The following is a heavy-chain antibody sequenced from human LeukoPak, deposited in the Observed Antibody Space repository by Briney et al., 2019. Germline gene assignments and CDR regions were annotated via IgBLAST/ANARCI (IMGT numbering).Heavy chain of an antibody. V-gene: IGHV3-9*01. CDR1: GFTFDVYA. CDR3: VSFYETY. J-gene: IGHJ4*02. Sequence: PGGSLRLSCAASGFTFDVYAMHWVRQAPGKGLEWVSGITWNSGTIVYADSVKGRFTISRDNAKNPLHLQMNSLRAEDTAVYYCVSFYETYWGRGTLVTVSS. D-gene: IGHD3-16*01. CDR2: ITWNSGTI.